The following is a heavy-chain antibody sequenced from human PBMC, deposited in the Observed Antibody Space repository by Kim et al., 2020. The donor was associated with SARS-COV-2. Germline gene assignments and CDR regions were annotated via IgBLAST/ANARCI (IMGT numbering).Heavy chain of an antibody. CDR1: GYTFNTYG. CDR2: ISAYNGDT. Sequence: ASVKVSCKASGYTFNTYGISWVRQAPGQGLEWMGWISAYNGDTNYAQTLQGRVTMTTDTSTTTAYMELRSLRSDDTAVYYCARDPYYYDNSGFYDALDIWGQGTMVTVSS. CDR3: ARDPYYYDNSGFYDALDI. V-gene: IGHV1-18*04. D-gene: IGHD3-22*01. J-gene: IGHJ3*02.